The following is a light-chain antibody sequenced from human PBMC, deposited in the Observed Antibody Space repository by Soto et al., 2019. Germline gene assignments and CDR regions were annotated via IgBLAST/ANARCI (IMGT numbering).Light chain of an antibody. CDR1: SGHSRNI. CDR2: LEDSGTY. CDR3: ETWDTNSRV. V-gene: IGLV4-60*02. J-gene: IGLJ3*02. Sequence: QPVLTQSSSASASLGSSVKLTCTLSSGHSRNIIAWHQQQPGKAPRCLMKLEDSGTYNKGSGVPDRFSGASSGADRYLTISNVRFEDESDHNCETWDTNSRVFGGGTKLTVL.